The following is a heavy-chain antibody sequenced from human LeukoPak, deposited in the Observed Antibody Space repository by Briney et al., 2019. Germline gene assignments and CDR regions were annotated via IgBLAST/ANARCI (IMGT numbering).Heavy chain of an antibody. CDR2: ISYDGSNK. V-gene: IGHV3-30*04. D-gene: IGHD2-2*01. Sequence: GRSLRLSCAASGFTFRSYAMHWVRQAPGKGLEWVDVISYDGSNKYYADYVKGRFTISRDNSKNTLYPQMNSLRAEDTAVYYCARDSKGYCSSTSCYGNWFDPWGQGTLVTVSS. J-gene: IGHJ5*02. CDR3: ARDSKGYCSSTSCYGNWFDP. CDR1: GFTFRSYA.